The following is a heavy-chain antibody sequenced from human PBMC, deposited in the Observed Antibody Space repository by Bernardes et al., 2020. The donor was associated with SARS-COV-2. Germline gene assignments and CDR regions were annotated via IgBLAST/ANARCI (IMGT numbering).Heavy chain of an antibody. CDR1: GASIGRYY. CDR2: IYYTWST. Sequence: SETLSLTCTVSGASIGRYYWSWIRQPPGTGLEWIGFIYYTWSTNYNPSLKSRVTMSIGTSKTKFSLKLSSVTAADTAVYYCARHPPREWAVLGEFDYWGQGTLVTVSS. D-gene: IGHD1-26*01. V-gene: IGHV4-59*08. CDR3: ARHPPREWAVLGEFDY. J-gene: IGHJ4*02.